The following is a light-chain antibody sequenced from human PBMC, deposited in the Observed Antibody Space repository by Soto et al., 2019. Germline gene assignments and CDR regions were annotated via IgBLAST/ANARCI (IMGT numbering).Light chain of an antibody. CDR2: GAS. V-gene: IGKV3-20*01. Sequence: EIVLTQSPGSLSLSPGERATLSCRASQSVSSTLVAWYQQTPGQAPRLLMYGASSRATGIPGRFSGSGSGTDFTLTISRLEPEYFAVYYCQQFDSSVTCGQGTKVEIK. CDR1: QSVSSTL. CDR3: QQFDSSVT. J-gene: IGKJ1*01.